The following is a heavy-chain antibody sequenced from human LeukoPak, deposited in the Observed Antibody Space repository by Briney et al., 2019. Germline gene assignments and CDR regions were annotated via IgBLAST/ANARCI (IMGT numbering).Heavy chain of an antibody. CDR3: ARAAVAGTFYYYYYMDV. D-gene: IGHD6-19*01. V-gene: IGHV4-38-2*02. J-gene: IGHJ6*03. CDR2: IYHSGST. CDR1: GYSISSGYY. Sequence: SETLSLTCTVSGYSISSGYYWGWIRPPPGKGLEWIGSIYHSGSTYYNPSLKSRVTISVDTSKNQFSLKLSSVTAADTAVYYCARAAVAGTFYYYYYMDVWGKGTTVTVSS.